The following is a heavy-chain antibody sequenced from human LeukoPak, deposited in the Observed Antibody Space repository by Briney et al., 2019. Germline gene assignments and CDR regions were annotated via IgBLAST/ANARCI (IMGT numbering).Heavy chain of an antibody. CDR2: IIKDGSDK. J-gene: IGHJ4*02. CDR3: TRELWPGDY. Sequence: GGSLRLSCEASGFTFGDYWMGWVRQAPGKGLEWVANIIKDGSDKYYVDSVKGRFTISRDNAKNSVYLQMSSLRVEDTAVYYCTRELWPGDYWGQGILVTVSS. CDR1: GFTFGDYW. D-gene: IGHD3-16*01. V-gene: IGHV3-7*01.